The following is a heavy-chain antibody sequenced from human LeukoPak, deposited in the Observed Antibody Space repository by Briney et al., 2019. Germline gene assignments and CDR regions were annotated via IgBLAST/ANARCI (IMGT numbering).Heavy chain of an antibody. Sequence: GGSLRLSCAASGFTFSSYAMSWVRQAPGKGLELVSAISGSGGSTYYADSVKGRFTISRDNSKNTLYLQMNSLRAEDTAVYYCAKDRKGYYDILTGYLLGNDYWGQGTLVTVSS. J-gene: IGHJ4*02. V-gene: IGHV3-23*01. CDR3: AKDRKGYYDILTGYLLGNDY. D-gene: IGHD3-9*01. CDR2: ISGSGGST. CDR1: GFTFSSYA.